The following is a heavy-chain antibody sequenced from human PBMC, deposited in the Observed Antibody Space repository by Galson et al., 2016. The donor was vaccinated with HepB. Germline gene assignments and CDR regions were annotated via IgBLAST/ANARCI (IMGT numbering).Heavy chain of an antibody. V-gene: IGHV3-15*01. CDR1: GFTFIDAW. J-gene: IGHJ4*02. Sequence: SLRLSCATSGFTFIDAWMSWVRQAPGKGLEWVGRIKSKTDGGAADYAAPVKGRFTISRDDSRNTLSLQMNSLRPEDTAVYYCSASMVRGVFDYWGQGTLVTVSS. CDR3: SASMVRGVFDY. CDR2: IKSKTDGGAA. D-gene: IGHD3-10*01.